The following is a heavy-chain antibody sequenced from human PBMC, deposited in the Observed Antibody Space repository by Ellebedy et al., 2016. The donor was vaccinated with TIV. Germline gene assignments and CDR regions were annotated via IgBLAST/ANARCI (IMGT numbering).Heavy chain of an antibody. CDR1: GFAFSTYY. Sequence: GESLKISXTGLGFAFSTYYMAWFRQAPGKGPEWVANIKQDGSEMFYVGSVRGRFTISRDNTENSLFLQLNNLRADDTAVYYCAGGPGWLTDHWGQGTLVTVSS. V-gene: IGHV3-7*04. J-gene: IGHJ5*02. CDR2: IKQDGSEM. D-gene: IGHD3-9*01. CDR3: AGGPGWLTDH.